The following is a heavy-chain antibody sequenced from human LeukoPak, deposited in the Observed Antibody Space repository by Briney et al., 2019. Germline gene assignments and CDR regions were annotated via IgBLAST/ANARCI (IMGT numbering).Heavy chain of an antibody. J-gene: IGHJ3*02. CDR3: ASGAFDI. CDR2: IYHSGST. V-gene: IGHV4-38-2*02. Sequence: SETLSLTCTVSGYSISSGYYWGWIRQPPGKGREWIGHIYHSGSTYYNPSLKSRVTISVDTSKNQFSLRLSSVTAADTAVYYCASGAFDIWGQGTMVTVSS. CDR1: GYSISSGYY.